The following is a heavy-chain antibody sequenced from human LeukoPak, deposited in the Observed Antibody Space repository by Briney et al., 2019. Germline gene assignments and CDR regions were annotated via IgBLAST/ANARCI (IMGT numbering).Heavy chain of an antibody. Sequence: SETLSLTCAVSGDSFSGNNYWTWVRQPPGKGLEWIGEIYRGGATNYNPSLKSRVTVSQDKSKNQFSLKLNSVTATDTAVYYCARHYGPWGQGTLVTVSS. CDR3: ARHYGP. J-gene: IGHJ4*02. D-gene: IGHD3-16*01. CDR1: GDSFSGNNY. CDR2: IYRGGAT. V-gene: IGHV4-4*02.